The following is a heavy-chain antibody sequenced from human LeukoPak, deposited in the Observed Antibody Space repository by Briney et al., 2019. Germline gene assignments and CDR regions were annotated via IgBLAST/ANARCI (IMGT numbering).Heavy chain of an antibody. CDR1: GFTFSSYG. D-gene: IGHD3-3*01. CDR3: ARLSVDFWSGASVWYYYYGMDV. J-gene: IGHJ6*02. Sequence: GGSLRLSCAASGFTFSSYGMHWVRQAPGKGLEWVAVIWYDGSNKYYADSVKGRFTISRDNSKNTLYLQMSSLRAEDTAVYYCARLSVDFWSGASVWYYYYGMDVWGQGTTVTVSS. CDR2: IWYDGSNK. V-gene: IGHV3-33*01.